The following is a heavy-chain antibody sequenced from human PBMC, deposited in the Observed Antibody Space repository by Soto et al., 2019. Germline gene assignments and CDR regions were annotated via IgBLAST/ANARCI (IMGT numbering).Heavy chain of an antibody. Sequence: QVQLVQSGAEVKKPGASLKVSCKASGYTFTSYGITWVRQAPGQGLVWIGWMSAYNRYTNYAQQLRGRVPSTTDTSTSTAYIERMTLRSDDTSVDYCPRKSRSSCHDYWGQGTLVTVSS. V-gene: IGHV1-18*01. J-gene: IGHJ4*02. CDR2: MSAYNRYT. D-gene: IGHD6-13*01. CDR1: GYTFTSYG. CDR3: PRKSRSSCHDY.